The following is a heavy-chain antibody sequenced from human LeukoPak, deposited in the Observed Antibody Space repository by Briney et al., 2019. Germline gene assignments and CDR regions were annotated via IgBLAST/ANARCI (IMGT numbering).Heavy chain of an antibody. CDR1: GFTFSSYW. J-gene: IGHJ4*02. D-gene: IGHD2-15*01. CDR3: ARAQYCSGGSCYYFDY. Sequence: PGGSLRLSCAASGFTFSSYWMSWVRQAPGKGLEWVANIKRDGSEKYYVDSVKGRFTISRDNAKNSLYLQMNSLRAEDTAVYYCARAQYCSGGSCYYFDYWGQGTLVTVSS. V-gene: IGHV3-7*03. CDR2: IKRDGSEK.